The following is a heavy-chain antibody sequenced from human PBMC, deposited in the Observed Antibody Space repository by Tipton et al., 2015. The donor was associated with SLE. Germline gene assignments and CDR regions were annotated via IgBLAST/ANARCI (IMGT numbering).Heavy chain of an antibody. Sequence: QSGPEVKKPGASVKVSCKASGYTFTGYYMHWVRQAPGQGLEWMGRINPKSGGTNYAQKFQGRVTMTRDTSISTAYMELSRLRSDDPAVYYWARAGKVVVPADRGTKVYWVQGTLVTVSS. V-gene: IGHV1-2*02. J-gene: IGHJ4*02. CDR1: GYTFTGYY. CDR3: ARAGKVVVPADRGTKVY. CDR2: INPKSGGT. D-gene: IGHD2-2*01.